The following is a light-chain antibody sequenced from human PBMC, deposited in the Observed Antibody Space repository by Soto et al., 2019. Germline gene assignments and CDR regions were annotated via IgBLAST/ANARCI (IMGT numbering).Light chain of an antibody. CDR3: CSSAPESTYV. CDR1: SSDVGRYSL. CDR2: EGT. J-gene: IGLJ1*01. Sequence: QSVLTQPASVSGSPGQSITISCTGTSSDVGRYSLVSWYQQHPGKAPNLVIYEGTQRPSGVSNRFSGSTSGNAASLTISGLQAGDEADYFCCSSAPESTYVFGTGTKLTVL. V-gene: IGLV2-23*01.